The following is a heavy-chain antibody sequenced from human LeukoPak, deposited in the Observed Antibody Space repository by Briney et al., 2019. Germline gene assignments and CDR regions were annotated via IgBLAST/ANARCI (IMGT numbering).Heavy chain of an antibody. J-gene: IGHJ6*02. V-gene: IGHV3-66*01. CDR1: GFTVSSNY. CDR3: ARGIERWFGEPDYYYYYGMDV. Sequence: HTGGSLRLSCAASGFTVSSNYMGWVRQAPGKGLEWVSVIYSGGDTYYADSVKGRFTISRDNAKNSLYLQMNSLRAEDTAVYYCARGIERWFGEPDYYYYYGMDVWGQGTTVTVSS. CDR2: IYSGGDT. D-gene: IGHD3-10*01.